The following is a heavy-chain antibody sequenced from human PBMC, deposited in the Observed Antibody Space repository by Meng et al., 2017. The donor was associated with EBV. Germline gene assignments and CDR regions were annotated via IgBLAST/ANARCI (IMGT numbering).Heavy chain of an antibody. CDR3: AKWLEQQLVLSPFDY. CDR1: GFTFSSYA. Sequence: EVQLLESGGGSVQPGGSLRVSCAASGFTFSSYAMSWVRQAPGKGLEWVSAISGSGGSTYYADSVKGRFTISRDNSKNTLYLQMNSLRAEDTAVYYCAKWLEQQLVLSPFDYWGQGTLVTVSS. CDR2: ISGSGGST. J-gene: IGHJ4*02. V-gene: IGHV3-23*01. D-gene: IGHD6-13*01.